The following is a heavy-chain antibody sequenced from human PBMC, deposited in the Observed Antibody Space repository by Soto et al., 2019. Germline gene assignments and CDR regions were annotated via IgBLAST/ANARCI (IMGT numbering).Heavy chain of an antibody. CDR1: GDSVSSDITS. V-gene: IGHV6-1*01. Sequence: QGQLQQSGPGLVKPSQTLSLTCAISGDSVSSDITSWNWIRQSPSRGLEWLGRTYYRSKWFHYYSASVKSRITLNPDTSKNPSSLELNSMIPVDTAVYYCPRRNALDGWGQGTVLSVPS. J-gene: IGHJ3*01. CDR2: TYYRSKWFH. CDR3: PRRNALDG.